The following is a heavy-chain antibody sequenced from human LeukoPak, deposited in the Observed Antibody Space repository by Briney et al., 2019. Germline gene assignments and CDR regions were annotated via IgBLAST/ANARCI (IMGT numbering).Heavy chain of an antibody. CDR1: GFTFSSHG. CDR3: ARGATNYHADY. CDR2: IWYDGSNK. Sequence: GRSLRLSCAASGFTFSSHGMHWVRQAPGKGLEWGAVIWYDGSNKYYADSVKGRFTISRDNSKNTLYLEMNSLRAEDTAVYYCARGATNYHADYWGQGTLVTVSS. V-gene: IGHV3-33*01. D-gene: IGHD1-7*01. J-gene: IGHJ4*02.